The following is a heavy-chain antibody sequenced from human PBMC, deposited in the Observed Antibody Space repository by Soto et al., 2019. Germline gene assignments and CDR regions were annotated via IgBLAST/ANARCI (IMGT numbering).Heavy chain of an antibody. CDR1: GGSISSYY. V-gene: IGHV4-59*08. J-gene: IGHJ5*02. CDR3: AREGIAAAETWFDP. CDR2: IYYSGST. Sequence: QVQLQESGPGLVKPSETLSLTCTVSGGSISSYYWSWIRQPPGKGLEWIGYIYYSGSTNYNPFLKSRVTISVDTSKNQFSLKLSSVTAADTAVYYCAREGIAAAETWFDPWGQGTLVTVSS. D-gene: IGHD6-13*01.